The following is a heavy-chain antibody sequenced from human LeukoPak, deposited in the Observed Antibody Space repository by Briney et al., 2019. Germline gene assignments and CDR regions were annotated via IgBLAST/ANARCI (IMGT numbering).Heavy chain of an antibody. J-gene: IGHJ4*02. CDR3: ARGLLYRGYSYGSGGDY. V-gene: IGHV1-8*01. CDR2: MNPNSGNT. D-gene: IGHD5-18*01. Sequence: GASVKVSCKASGYTFTSCDINWVRQATGQGLEWMGWMNPNSGNTGYAQKFQGRVTMTRNTSISTAYMELSSLRSEDTAVYYCARGLLYRGYSYGSGGDYWGQGTLVTVSS. CDR1: GYTFTSCD.